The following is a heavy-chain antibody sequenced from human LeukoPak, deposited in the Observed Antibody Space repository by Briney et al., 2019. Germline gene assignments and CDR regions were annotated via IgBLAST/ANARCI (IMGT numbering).Heavy chain of an antibody. Sequence: PSETLSLTCTVSGYSISSGYYWGWIRQPPGKGLEWIGSIYHSGSTYYNPSLKSRVTISVDTSKNQFSLKLSSVTAADTAVYYCARVAYGDYYYYYYMDVWGKGTTVTVSS. CDR2: IYHSGST. V-gene: IGHV4-38-2*02. CDR1: GYSISSGYY. J-gene: IGHJ6*03. CDR3: ARVAYGDYYYYYYMDV. D-gene: IGHD4-17*01.